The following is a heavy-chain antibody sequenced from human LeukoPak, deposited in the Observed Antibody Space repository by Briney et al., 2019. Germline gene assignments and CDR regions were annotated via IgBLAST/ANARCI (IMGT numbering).Heavy chain of an antibody. D-gene: IGHD2-2*01. J-gene: IGHJ3*02. CDR2: INPNSGGT. CDR3: ARDRGGGYRSSTSCYPADAFDI. CDR1: GYTFTGYY. V-gene: IGHV1-2*04. Sequence: GASVKVSCKASGYTFTGYYMHWVRQAPGQGLEWMGWINPNSGGTNYAQKFQGWVTMTRDTSISTAYMELSRLRSDDTAVYYCARDRGGGYRSSTSCYPADAFDIWGQGTMVTVSS.